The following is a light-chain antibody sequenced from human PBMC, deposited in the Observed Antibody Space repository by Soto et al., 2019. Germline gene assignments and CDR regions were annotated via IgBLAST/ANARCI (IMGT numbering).Light chain of an antibody. CDR3: QQYSNWPSWT. CDR2: GAS. Sequence: DIVMTQSPATLSVSPGERVTLSCRASQSVSNNLAWYQQKFGQAPRLLVYGASTRASGIPARFSGSGSATEFTLTISSLQPGDFAVYYCQQYSNWPSWTFGQGTKVDIK. CDR1: QSVSNN. J-gene: IGKJ1*01. V-gene: IGKV3-15*01.